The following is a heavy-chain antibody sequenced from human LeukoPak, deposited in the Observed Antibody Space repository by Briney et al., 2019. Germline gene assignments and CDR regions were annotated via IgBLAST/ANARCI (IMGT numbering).Heavy chain of an antibody. Sequence: SVKVSCKASGGTFSSYAISWVRQAPGQGLEWMGGIIPIFGTANYAQKFQGRVTITADESTSTAYMELSSLRSEDTAVYYCARDPPSWRELGREAFDIWGQRTMVTVSS. J-gene: IGHJ3*02. CDR2: IIPIFGTA. D-gene: IGHD1-26*01. CDR1: GGTFSSYA. V-gene: IGHV1-69*01. CDR3: ARDPPSWRELGREAFDI.